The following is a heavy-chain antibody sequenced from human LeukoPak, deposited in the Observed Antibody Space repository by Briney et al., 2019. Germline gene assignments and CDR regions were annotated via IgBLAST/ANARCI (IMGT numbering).Heavy chain of an antibody. J-gene: IGHJ4*02. D-gene: IGHD2-2*01. CDR3: ARDDKEIEPAAILV. CDR1: GYTFTTYG. Sequence: GASVKVSCKASGYTFTTYGISWVRQAPGQGLEWMGGIIPMFGIANYAQKFQGRVTITADESTSTAYMELSSLRSEDTAMYYCARDDKEIEPAAILVWGQGTLVTVSS. CDR2: IIPMFGIA. V-gene: IGHV1-69*13.